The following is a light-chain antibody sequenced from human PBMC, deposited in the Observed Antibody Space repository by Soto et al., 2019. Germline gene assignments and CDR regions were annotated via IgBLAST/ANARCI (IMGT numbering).Light chain of an antibody. CDR1: QSISIW. CDR3: QQSYSTPC. CDR2: DAS. J-gene: IGKJ5*01. V-gene: IGKV1-39*01. Sequence: DIQMTQSPSTLSASVGDRVTITCRASQSISIWLAWFQQKPGKAPNLLIYDASSLKSGVPSRFSGSGSGTDFTLTISSLQPEDFATYYCQQSYSTPCFGQGTRLEIK.